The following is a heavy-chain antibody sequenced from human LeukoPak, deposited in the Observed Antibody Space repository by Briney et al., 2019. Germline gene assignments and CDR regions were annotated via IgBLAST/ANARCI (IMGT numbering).Heavy chain of an antibody. CDR2: ISYDGSNK. Sequence: GGSLRLSCAASGFTFSSYGMHWVRQAPGKGLEWVAVISYDGSNKYYADSVKGRFTISRDNSKNTLYLQMNSLRAEDTAVYYCARDSSGWQFDYWGQGTLVTVSS. V-gene: IGHV3-30*19. J-gene: IGHJ4*02. D-gene: IGHD6-19*01. CDR1: GFTFSSYG. CDR3: ARDSSGWQFDY.